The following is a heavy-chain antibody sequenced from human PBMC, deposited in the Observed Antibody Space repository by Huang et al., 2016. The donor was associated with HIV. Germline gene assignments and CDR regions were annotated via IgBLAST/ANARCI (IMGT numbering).Heavy chain of an antibody. CDR1: GYSFTDYG. D-gene: IGHD3-22*01. CDR2: SSAFNGGT. J-gene: IGHJ3*01. V-gene: IGHV1-18*01. Sequence: QAQLMQSGPEVKKPGASVKVSCKTSGYSFTDYGITWVRQAPGQGPEWVGWSSAFNGGTEIAQRLHGRVTLTTDTSTSMAYMELRSLRFDDTAVYFCARDPKYHRIGYYRQRRGIDVWGQGTMVSVSS. CDR3: ARDPKYHRIGYYRQRRGIDV.